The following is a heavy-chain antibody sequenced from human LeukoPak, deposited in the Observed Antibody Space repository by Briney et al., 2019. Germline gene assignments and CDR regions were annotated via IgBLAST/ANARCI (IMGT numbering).Heavy chain of an antibody. J-gene: IGHJ5*02. CDR3: ARGGRKAVAGTPNWFDP. CDR2: ISSSSSTI. D-gene: IGHD6-19*01. Sequence: GGSLRLSCAASGFTFSSYSMNWVRQAPGMGLEWVSYISSSSSTIYYADSVKGRFTISRDNAKNSLYLQMNSLRAEDTAVYYCARGGRKAVAGTPNWFDPWGQGTLVTVSS. V-gene: IGHV3-48*01. CDR1: GFTFSSYS.